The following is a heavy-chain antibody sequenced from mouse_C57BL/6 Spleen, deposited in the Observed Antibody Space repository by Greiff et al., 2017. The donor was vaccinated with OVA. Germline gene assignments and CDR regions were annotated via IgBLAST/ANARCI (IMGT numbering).Heavy chain of an antibody. D-gene: IGHD1-1*01. CDR2: IYPGSGST. V-gene: IGHV1-55*01. CDR3: ARSVITTDWYFDV. Sequence: QVQLQQPGAELVKPGASVKMSCKASGYTFTSYWITWVKQRPGQGLEWIGDIYPGSGSTNYNEKFKSKATLTVDTSSSTAYMQLSSLTSEESAVYYCARSVITTDWYFDVWGTGTTVTVSS. CDR1: GYTFTSYW. J-gene: IGHJ1*03.